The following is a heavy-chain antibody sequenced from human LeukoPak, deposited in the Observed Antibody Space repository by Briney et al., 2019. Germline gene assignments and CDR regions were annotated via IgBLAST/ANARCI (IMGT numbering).Heavy chain of an antibody. J-gene: IGHJ4*02. D-gene: IGHD3-16*02. Sequence: SETLSLTCAVYGGSFSGYHWSWIRQPPGKGLEWIGETNDSGNTNYKSSLKSRLTISADRSKNQFSLKMTSVTAADTAVYYCARQGQISAFDIWGQGNLVIVSS. V-gene: IGHV4-34*01. CDR2: TNDSGNT. CDR1: GGSFSGYH. CDR3: ARQGQISAFDI.